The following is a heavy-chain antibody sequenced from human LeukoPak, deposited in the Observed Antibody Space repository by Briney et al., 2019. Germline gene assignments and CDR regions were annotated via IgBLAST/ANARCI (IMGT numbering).Heavy chain of an antibody. CDR1: GGTFSSYA. CDR3: ATGRDVVVTDFDY. V-gene: IGHV1-69*04. J-gene: IGHJ4*02. D-gene: IGHD2-21*02. CDR2: IIPILGIA. Sequence: SAKVSCKASGGTFSSYAISWVRQAPGQGLEWMGRIIPILGIANYAQKFQGRVTITADKSTSTAYMELSSLRSEDTAVYYCATGRDVVVTDFDYWGQGTLVTVSS.